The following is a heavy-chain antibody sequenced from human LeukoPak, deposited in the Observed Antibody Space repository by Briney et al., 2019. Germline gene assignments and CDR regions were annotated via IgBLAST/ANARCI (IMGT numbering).Heavy chain of an antibody. CDR3: ARRMGLQYYDSSGYASFDD. CDR1: GYTLTELS. D-gene: IGHD3-22*01. V-gene: IGHV1-24*01. J-gene: IGHJ4*02. Sequence: ASVKVSCKVSGYTLTELSMHWVRQAPGKGLEWMGGFDPEDGETIYAQKFQGRVTMTEDTSTDTAYMELSSLRSEDTAVYYCARRMGLQYYDSSGYASFDDWGQGTLVTVTT. CDR2: FDPEDGET.